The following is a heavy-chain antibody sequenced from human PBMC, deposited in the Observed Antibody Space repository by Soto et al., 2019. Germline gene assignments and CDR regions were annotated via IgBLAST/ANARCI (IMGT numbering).Heavy chain of an antibody. J-gene: IGHJ3*02. D-gene: IGHD4-17*01. V-gene: IGHV1-18*01. CDR1: VYTFTSYG. Sequence: ASVKVSCKASVYTFTSYGSSWVRQAPGQGLEWMGWISAYNGNTNYAQKLQGRVTMTTDTSTSTAYMELRSLRSDDTAVYYRASPVIADYGDYVDALDIWGQGTMVT. CDR3: ASPVIADYGDYVDALDI. CDR2: ISAYNGNT.